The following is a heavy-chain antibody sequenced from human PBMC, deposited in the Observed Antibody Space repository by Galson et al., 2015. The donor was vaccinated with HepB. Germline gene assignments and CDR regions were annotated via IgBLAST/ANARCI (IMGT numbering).Heavy chain of an antibody. CDR1: GYSFTSYW. D-gene: IGHD5-18*01. V-gene: IGHV5-10-1*01. CDR3: ARTVDTAMVSYYYMDV. CDR2: IDPSDSYT. Sequence: QSGAEVKKPGESLRISCKGSGYSFTSYWISWVRQMPGKGLEWMGRIDPSDSYTNYSPSFQGHVTISADKSISTAYLQWSSLKASDTAMYYCARTVDTAMVSYYYMDVWGKGTTVTVSS. J-gene: IGHJ6*03.